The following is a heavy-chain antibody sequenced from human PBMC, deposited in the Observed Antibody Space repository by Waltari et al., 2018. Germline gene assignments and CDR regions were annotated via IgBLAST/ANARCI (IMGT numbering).Heavy chain of an antibody. V-gene: IGHV4-59*01. J-gene: IGHJ6*02. D-gene: IGHD6-6*01. CDR1: GGSLSSYY. CDR3: ARGPYSSSSYNYYYYYGMDV. Sequence: QVQLQESGPGLVKPSETLSLTCTVPGGSLSSYYWSWIRPPPGTGREWIGYIYYSGSTNYNPSLKSRVTISVDTSKNQFSLKLSSVTAADTAVYYCARGPYSSSSYNYYYYYGMDVWGQGTTVTVSS. CDR2: IYYSGST.